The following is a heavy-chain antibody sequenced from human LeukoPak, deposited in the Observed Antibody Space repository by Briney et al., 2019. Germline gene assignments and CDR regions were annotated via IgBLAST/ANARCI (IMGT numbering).Heavy chain of an antibody. CDR1: GGSISSYY. CDR3: ARGAARSHYYGMDV. V-gene: IGHV4-59*08. Sequence: SETLSLTCTVSGGSISSYYWSWIRQPPGKGLEWIGYIYYSGSTNYNPSLKSRVTISVDTSKNQFSLKLSSVTAADAAVYYCARGAARSHYYGMDVWGQGTTVTVSS. CDR2: IYYSGST. D-gene: IGHD6-6*01. J-gene: IGHJ6*02.